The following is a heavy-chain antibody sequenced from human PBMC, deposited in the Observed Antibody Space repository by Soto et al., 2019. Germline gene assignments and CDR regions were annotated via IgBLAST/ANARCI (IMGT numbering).Heavy chain of an antibody. CDR2: IYYSGST. V-gene: IGHV4-39*01. Sequence: SETLSLTCTVPGGSISSSSYYWGWIRQPPGKGLEWIGSIYYSGSTYYNPSLKSRVTISVDTSKNQFSLKLSSVTAADTAVYYCARHLAAAGNYYYYYGMDVWGQGTTVTVSS. CDR1: GGSISSSSYY. J-gene: IGHJ6*02. D-gene: IGHD6-13*01. CDR3: ARHLAAAGNYYYYYGMDV.